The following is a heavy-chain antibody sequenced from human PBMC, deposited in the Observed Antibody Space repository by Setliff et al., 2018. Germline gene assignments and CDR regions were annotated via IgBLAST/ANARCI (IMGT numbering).Heavy chain of an antibody. CDR1: GGSISSSSYY. D-gene: IGHD6-19*01. Sequence: PSETLSLTCTVSGGSISSSSYYWGWIRQPPGKGLAWIWSIYYSGSTYYNPSLKSRVTISVDTSKNQFSLKLSSVTAADTAVYYCARDPLGEIAVAGHDAFDIWGQGTLVTVS. CDR3: ARDPLGEIAVAGHDAFDI. J-gene: IGHJ3*02. V-gene: IGHV4-39*07. CDR2: IYYSGST.